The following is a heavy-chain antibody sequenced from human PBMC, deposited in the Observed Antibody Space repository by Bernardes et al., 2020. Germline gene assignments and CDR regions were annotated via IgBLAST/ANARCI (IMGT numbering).Heavy chain of an antibody. CDR1: GGSISSYY. CDR3: ARASTLGCSGGSCYFGGNDY. V-gene: IGHV4-59*01. Sequence: SETLSLTCTVSGGSISSYYWSWIRQPPGKGLEWIGYIYYSGSTNYNPSLKSRVTISVDTSTNQFSLKLSSVTAADTAVYYCARASTLGCSGGSCYFGGNDYWGQRTLVTVSS. J-gene: IGHJ4*02. D-gene: IGHD2-15*01. CDR2: IYYSGST.